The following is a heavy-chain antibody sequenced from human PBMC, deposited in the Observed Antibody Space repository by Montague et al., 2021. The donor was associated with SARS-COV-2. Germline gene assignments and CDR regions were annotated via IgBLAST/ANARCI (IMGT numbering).Heavy chain of an antibody. CDR2: IFYNGGA. Sequence: SETLSLTCTVSGGSISGGSYYWAWLRQPPGKGLEWIGSIFYNGGAYHNPSLESRVSIAVDTSKRQLFLTLNSVTAEDTAVYYCARDSRGYLGHSYFDPWGQGTLGTVSS. J-gene: IGHJ4*01. D-gene: IGHD5-12*01. CDR3: ARDSRGYLGHSYFDP. CDR1: GGSISGGSYY. V-gene: IGHV4-39*02.